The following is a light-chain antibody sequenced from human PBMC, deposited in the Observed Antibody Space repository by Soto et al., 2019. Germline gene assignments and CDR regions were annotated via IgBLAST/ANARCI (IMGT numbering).Light chain of an antibody. V-gene: IGKV1-39*01. CDR1: QSISRS. CDR2: AAY. Sequence: DFQMTQSPSSLSASVGDRVTITCRATQSISRSLNWYQQKPGKAHELLIYAAYSLQSGVQSRFSGSGSGTDFTLTISSLQPEDSATYYCQQSYSALVAFGQGTKVDIK. CDR3: QQSYSALVA. J-gene: IGKJ1*01.